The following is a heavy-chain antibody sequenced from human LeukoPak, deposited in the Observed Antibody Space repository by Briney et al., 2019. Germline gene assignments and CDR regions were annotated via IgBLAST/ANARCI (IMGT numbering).Heavy chain of an antibody. D-gene: IGHD3-10*01. V-gene: IGHV1-69*13. CDR1: GGTFRRYA. CDR2: IIPMFGTA. Sequence: SVKVSCKASGGTFRRYAISWVRRAPGQGLEWMGGIIPMFGTANYAQRFQGRVTITADESTSTAFMELSSLRSEDTAVYYCARTPFGFGELIWFDPWGQGTLVTVSS. CDR3: ARTPFGFGELIWFDP. J-gene: IGHJ5*02.